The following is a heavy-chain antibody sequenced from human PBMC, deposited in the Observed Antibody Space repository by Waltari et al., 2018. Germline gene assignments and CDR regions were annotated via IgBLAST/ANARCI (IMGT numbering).Heavy chain of an antibody. CDR1: GCSVRSGSYY. J-gene: IGHJ4*02. CDR2: IYYSGSN. D-gene: IGHD6-13*01. V-gene: IGHV4-61*01. Sequence: QVQLQESGPGLVKPSETLSLTCTVSGCSVRSGSYYWSWIRPPPGKGLEWIGYIYYSGSNKYNPSLKSRVTISVEKSKNQFYLKLSSVTAADTAVYYCARGGGSSSWYPFDYWGQGTLVTVSS. CDR3: ARGGGSSSWYPFDY.